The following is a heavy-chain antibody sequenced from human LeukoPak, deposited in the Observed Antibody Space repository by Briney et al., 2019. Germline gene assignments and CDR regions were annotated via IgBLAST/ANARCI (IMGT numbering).Heavy chain of an antibody. J-gene: IGHJ4*02. V-gene: IGHV3-74*01. CDR3: ARVYSSSCPDY. CDR2: INSDGSST. CDR1: GFTFSSYW. D-gene: IGHD6-13*01. Sequence: GGSLRLSCAASGFTFSSYWMHWVRQAPGKGLVWVSRINSDGSSTSYADSVKGRFTISRDNAKNTLYLQMNSLRAEDTAVYYCARVYSSSCPDYWGQGTLATVSS.